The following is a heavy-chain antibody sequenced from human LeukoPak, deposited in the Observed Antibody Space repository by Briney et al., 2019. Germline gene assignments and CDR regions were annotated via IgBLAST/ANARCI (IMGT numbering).Heavy chain of an antibody. CDR3: ARSSYGAAPYY. J-gene: IGHJ4*02. D-gene: IGHD6-25*01. CDR1: GGSISSGGYY. CDR2: VYYSGST. Sequence: SETPSLTCTVSGGSISSGGYYWSWIRQHPGKGLEWIGYVYYSGSTYYNPSLKSRVTMSVDTSKNQFSLKLTPVTAADTAVYYCARSSYGAAPYYWGQGTLVTVSS. V-gene: IGHV4-31*03.